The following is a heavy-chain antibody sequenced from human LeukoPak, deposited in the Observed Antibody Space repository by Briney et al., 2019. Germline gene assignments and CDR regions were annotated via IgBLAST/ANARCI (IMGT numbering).Heavy chain of an antibody. CDR1: GFTFGDYL. Sequence: GRSLRLSCTAPGFTFGDYLMSWFRQAPGKGLEWIGFISGGTTEYAASVKGRFTISRDDSTSIAYLQMNSLTTEDTAVYYCSRGSGWLSVYWGQGTLVTVSS. CDR3: SRGSGWLSVY. D-gene: IGHD6-19*01. CDR2: ISGGTT. J-gene: IGHJ4*02. V-gene: IGHV3-49*03.